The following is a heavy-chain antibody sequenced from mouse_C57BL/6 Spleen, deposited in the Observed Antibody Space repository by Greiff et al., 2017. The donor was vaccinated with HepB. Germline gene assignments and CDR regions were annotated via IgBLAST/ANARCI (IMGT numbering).Heavy chain of an antibody. CDR1: GYTFTDYY. D-gene: IGHD2-3*01. Sequence: QVQLQQSGAELVRPGASVKLSCKASGYTFTDYYINWVKQRPGQGLEWIARIYPGSGNTYYNEKFKGKATLTAEKSSSTAYMQLSSLTSEDSAVYFCARQDGYYNAMDYWGQVTSVTVSS. J-gene: IGHJ4*01. CDR3: ARQDGYYNAMDY. V-gene: IGHV1-76*01. CDR2: IYPGSGNT.